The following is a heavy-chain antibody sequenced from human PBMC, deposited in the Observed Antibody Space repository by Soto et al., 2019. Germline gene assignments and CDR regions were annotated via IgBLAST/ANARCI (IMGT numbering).Heavy chain of an antibody. CDR1: GYTFTTYA. CDR3: XXXXXXXXXXIXFDY. J-gene: IGHJ4*02. V-gene: IGHV1-18*01. CDR2: ISTYSGKT. Sequence: QVQLVQSGAEVKKPGASVKVSCKASGYTFTTYAISWVRQAPGQGLEWMGWISTYSGKTDYAQSLQGRVTMTTDTSTNTAYMELRSLXSXXXXXXYCXXXXXXXXXXIXFDYWGQGALVTVSS.